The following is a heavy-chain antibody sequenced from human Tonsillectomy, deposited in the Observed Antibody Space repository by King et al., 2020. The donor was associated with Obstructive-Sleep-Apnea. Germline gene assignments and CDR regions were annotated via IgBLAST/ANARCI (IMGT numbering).Heavy chain of an antibody. CDR1: GFTFSSYG. J-gene: IGHJ6*02. CDR3: AKEMIAAAATGGMDV. Sequence: VQLVQSGGGVVQPGRSLRLSCAASGFTFSSYGMHWVRQAPGKGLECVAVISYDGSHKYYAASVKGRCTVARDNSKNTLYLQMNSLGPEDTAVYYCAKEMIAAAATGGMDVWGQGTTVTVTS. V-gene: IGHV3-30*18. D-gene: IGHD6-13*01. CDR2: ISYDGSHK.